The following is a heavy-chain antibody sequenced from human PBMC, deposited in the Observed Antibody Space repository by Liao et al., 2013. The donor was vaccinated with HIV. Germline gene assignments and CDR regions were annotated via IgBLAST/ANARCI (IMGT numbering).Heavy chain of an antibody. CDR2: INHSGST. CDR1: GGSISSSSYY. V-gene: IGHV4-39*07. CDR3: ARAGQGFFDWLPISPYWYFDL. D-gene: IGHD3-9*01. Sequence: QLQLQESGPGLVKPSETLSLICTVSGGSISSSSYYWGWIRQPPGKGLEWIGEINHSGSTNYNPSLKSRVTISVDTSKNQFSLKLSSVTAADTAVYYCARAGQGFFDWLPISPYWYFDLWGRGTQVTVSS. J-gene: IGHJ2*01.